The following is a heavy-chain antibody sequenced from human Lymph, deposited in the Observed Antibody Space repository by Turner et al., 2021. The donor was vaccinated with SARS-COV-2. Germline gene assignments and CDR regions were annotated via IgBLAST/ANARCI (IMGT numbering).Heavy chain of an antibody. CDR1: GFTFSYYW. CDR2: IKQDGSEK. D-gene: IGHD1-26*01. V-gene: IGHV3-7*01. J-gene: IGHJ4*02. Sequence: DVQLVEYVGGLVLPGGSLQLSCAASGFTFSYYWMSWVRQAPGKGLEWVANIKQDGSEKYYVDSVKGRFTISRDNAKNSLFLQMNSLRAEDTAVYYCARMGSSSLYFDYWGQGTLVTVS. CDR3: ARMGSSSLYFDY.